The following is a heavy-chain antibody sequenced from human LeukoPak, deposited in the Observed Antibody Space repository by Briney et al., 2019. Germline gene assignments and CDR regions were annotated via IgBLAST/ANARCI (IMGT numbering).Heavy chain of an antibody. V-gene: IGHV1-18*01. D-gene: IGHD3-10*01. CDR2: ISAYNGNT. Sequence: ASGKVSCKASGYTFTSYGISWVRQAPGQGLEWMGWISAYNGNTNYAQKLQGRVTMTTDTSTSTAYMELRSLRSDDTAVYYCAREYYYGSGSYPYHYYYYMDVWGKGTTVTVSS. CDR3: AREYYYGSGSYPYHYYYYMDV. J-gene: IGHJ6*03. CDR1: GYTFTSYG.